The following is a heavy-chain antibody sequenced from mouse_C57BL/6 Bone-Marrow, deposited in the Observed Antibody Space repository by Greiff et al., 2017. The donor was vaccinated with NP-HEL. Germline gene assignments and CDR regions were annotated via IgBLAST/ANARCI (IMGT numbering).Heavy chain of an antibody. D-gene: IGHD2-4*01. Sequence: VKLVESGAELARPGASVKLSCKASGYTFTSYGISWVKQRTGQGLEWIGEIYPRSGNTYYNEKFKGKATLTADKSSSTAYMELRSLTSEDSAVYFCARGGFYYDYKFAYWGQGTLVTVSA. V-gene: IGHV1-81*01. CDR3: ARGGFYYDYKFAY. CDR2: IYPRSGNT. CDR1: GYTFTSYG. J-gene: IGHJ3*01.